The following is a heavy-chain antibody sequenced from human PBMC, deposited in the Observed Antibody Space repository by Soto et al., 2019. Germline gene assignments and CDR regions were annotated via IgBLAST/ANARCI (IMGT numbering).Heavy chain of an antibody. D-gene: IGHD5-12*01. J-gene: IGHJ5*02. Sequence: QVQLVQSGAEVKKPGASVKVSCKASGYTFTSFAMHWVRQAPGQRLEWMGWINAGNGNTKYSQKFQGRVTITRDTSASTAYMELSSLRSEDTAVYYCARDFYDGPPFAWFDPWGQGTLVTVSS. CDR1: GYTFTSFA. CDR2: INAGNGNT. V-gene: IGHV1-3*01. CDR3: ARDFYDGPPFAWFDP.